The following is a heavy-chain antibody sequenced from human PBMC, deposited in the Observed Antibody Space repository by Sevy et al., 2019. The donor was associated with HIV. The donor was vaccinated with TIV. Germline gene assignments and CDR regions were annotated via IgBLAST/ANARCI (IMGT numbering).Heavy chain of an antibody. V-gene: IGHV3-21*01. CDR3: ARDRYCTNGVCYRAKHYYGMDV. CDR1: GFTFSSYS. D-gene: IGHD2-8*01. Sequence: GGSLRLSCAASGFTFSSYSMNWVRQAPGKGLEWVSSISSSSSYIYYADSVKGRFTISRDNAKNSLYLQMNSLGAEDTAVYYCARDRYCTNGVCYRAKHYYGMDVWGQGTTVTVSS. CDR2: ISSSSSYI. J-gene: IGHJ6*02.